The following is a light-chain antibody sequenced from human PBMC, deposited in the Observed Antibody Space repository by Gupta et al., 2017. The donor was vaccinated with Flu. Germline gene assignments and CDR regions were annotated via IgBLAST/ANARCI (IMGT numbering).Light chain of an antibody. CDR3: ATWDDSLNGWV. V-gene: IGLV1-44*01. J-gene: IGLJ3*02. CDR2: NND. CDR1: TSNTGSNT. Sequence: RVTISFSGSTSNTGSNTVNWYQQVPGTAPKLLIYNNDQRPSGVPDRFSGSKSGTSASLAISGLQSGDEGDYYCATWDDSLNGWVFGGGAKLTVL.